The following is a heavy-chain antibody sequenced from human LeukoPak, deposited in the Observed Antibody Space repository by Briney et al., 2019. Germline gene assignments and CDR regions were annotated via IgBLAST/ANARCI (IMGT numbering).Heavy chain of an antibody. D-gene: IGHD3-9*01. V-gene: IGHV3-53*01. CDR2: VYSGGRT. J-gene: IGHJ4*02. CDR3: AKGDYDILTGYFDD. CDR1: GFTVSSNY. Sequence: GGSLRLSCAASGFTVSSNYMSWVRQAPGKGLEWVAVVYSGGRTYYADSVKGRFTISRDNSKNTLYLQMNSLRAEDTAVYYCAKGDYDILTGYFDDWGQGTLVTVSS.